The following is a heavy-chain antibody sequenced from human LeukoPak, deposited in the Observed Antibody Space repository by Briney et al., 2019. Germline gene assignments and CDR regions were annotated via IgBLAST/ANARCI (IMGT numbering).Heavy chain of an antibody. J-gene: IGHJ6*03. D-gene: IGHD1-26*01. Sequence: GGSLRLSCAASGFTFNNAWMNWVRQAPGKGLEWVSSITSSSTYIYYADSVKGRFTISRDNARNSLYLQMNSLRAEDTAVYYCARDPYSGSYGNDYYYYMDVWGKGTTVTISS. CDR2: ITSSSTYI. CDR1: GFTFNNAW. V-gene: IGHV3-21*01. CDR3: ARDPYSGSYGNDYYYYMDV.